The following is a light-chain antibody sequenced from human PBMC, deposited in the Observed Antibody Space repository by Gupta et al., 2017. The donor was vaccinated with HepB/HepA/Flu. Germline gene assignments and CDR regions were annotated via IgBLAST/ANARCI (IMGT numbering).Light chain of an antibody. Sequence: ALTQPASVCGSPGQSLTISCTATSIDVGGYNYVSWYQQHPGKAPKLMIYDVSNRPSGVSTRFSGSQSGNTASLTISGRQAEDEADYYCIAYTIISPVVFGGGTKLTVL. V-gene: IGLV2-14*03. CDR3: IAYTIISPVV. CDR2: DVS. J-gene: IGLJ3*02. CDR1: SIDVGGYNY.